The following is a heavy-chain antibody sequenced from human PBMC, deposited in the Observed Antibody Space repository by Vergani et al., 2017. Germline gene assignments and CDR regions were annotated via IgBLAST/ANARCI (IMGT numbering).Heavy chain of an antibody. CDR1: GFTFTDYG. D-gene: IGHD3-22*01. Sequence: EVQLVESGGGLEQPGRSLRLSCRASGFTFTDYGISWVRQAPGKGLEWVGFLRNKEDGGTPEHAASVKGRFTISRDNSKNTMFLQMNNLRAEDTAVYYCAKDNVPGYYDSSGYCDYWGQGTLVTVSS. CDR3: AKDNVPGYYDSSGYCDY. V-gene: IGHV3-49*04. J-gene: IGHJ4*02. CDR2: LRNKEDGGTP.